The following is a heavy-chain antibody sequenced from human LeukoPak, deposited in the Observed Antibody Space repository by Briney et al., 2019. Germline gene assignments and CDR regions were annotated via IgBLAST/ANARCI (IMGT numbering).Heavy chain of an antibody. V-gene: IGHV3-23*01. Sequence: GGSLRLSCAASGFRFSSHAMSWVRQAPGKGLEWVSAIVGSGDSTYYADSVKGRFTISRDNSKNTLYLQMSSLRTEDTAVYHCVKNRDSGYDSPDYWGQGTLVTVSS. CDR3: VKNRDSGYDSPDY. D-gene: IGHD5-12*01. CDR2: IVGSGDST. J-gene: IGHJ4*02. CDR1: GFRFSSHA.